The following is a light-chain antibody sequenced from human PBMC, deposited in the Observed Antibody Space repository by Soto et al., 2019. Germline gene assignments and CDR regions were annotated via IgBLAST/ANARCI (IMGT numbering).Light chain of an antibody. CDR3: QEYCSSPVT. V-gene: IGKV3-20*01. CDR2: GAS. J-gene: IGKJ1*01. CDR1: QSVRSSY. Sequence: EIVLTQSPGTLYLSPGERATLSCRASQSVRSSYLAWYQQKPGQAPRLLIYGASSRATGIPDRFSVSGSGTDFTLTINSLEPEDFAVYYWQEYCSSPVTFGQGTKVEIK.